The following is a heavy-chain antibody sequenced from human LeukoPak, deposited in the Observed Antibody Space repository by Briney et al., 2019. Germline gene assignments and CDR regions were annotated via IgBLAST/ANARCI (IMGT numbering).Heavy chain of an antibody. CDR2: ISYDGSNK. J-gene: IGHJ4*02. D-gene: IGHD1-26*01. V-gene: IGHV3-30-3*01. CDR3: ARVEGELLSLPYFDY. CDR1: GFTFSSYA. Sequence: GGSLRLSCAASGFTFSSYAMHWVRQAPGKGLEWVAVISYDGSNKYYADSVKGRFTISRDNSKNTLYLQMNSLRAEDTAVYYCARVEGELLSLPYFDYWGQGTLVTVSS.